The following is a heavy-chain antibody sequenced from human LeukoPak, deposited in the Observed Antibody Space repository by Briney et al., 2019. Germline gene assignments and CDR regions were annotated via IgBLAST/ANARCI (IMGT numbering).Heavy chain of an antibody. CDR3: ARQGGYSSPFSV. Sequence: SETLSLTCTVSGGSITRDYWSWIRQPPGKGLEWIGYIFPGGGTNYNPSLQSRVTISVDTSRNQFSLKLSSVTAADTAVYYCARQGGYSSPFSVWGKGTTVAVSS. CDR1: GGSITRDY. V-gene: IGHV4-4*09. J-gene: IGHJ6*04. D-gene: IGHD6-6*01. CDR2: IFPGGGT.